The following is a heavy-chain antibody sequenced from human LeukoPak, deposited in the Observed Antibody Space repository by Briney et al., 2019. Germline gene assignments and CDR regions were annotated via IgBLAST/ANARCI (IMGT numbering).Heavy chain of an antibody. J-gene: IGHJ4*02. D-gene: IGHD3-22*01. CDR3: ARSINLYYDSSGYYYTDY. Sequence: SETLSLTCTVSGGSISSSSYYWGCIRQPPGKGLVRTSSIYYSGSTYYNPSLKSRVTISVDTSKNQFSLKLSSVTAADTAVYYCARSINLYYDSSGYYYTDYWGQGTLVTASS. CDR1: GGSISSSSYY. V-gene: IGHV4-39*07. CDR2: IYYSGST.